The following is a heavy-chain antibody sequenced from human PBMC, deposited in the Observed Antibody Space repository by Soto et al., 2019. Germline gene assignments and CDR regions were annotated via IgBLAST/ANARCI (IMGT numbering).Heavy chain of an antibody. CDR3: ARGTPLDSSGYYLFSWYYFDY. CDR2: IIPIFGTA. Sequence: QVQLVQSGAEVKKPGSSVKVSCKASGGTFSSYAISWVRQAPGQGLEWMGGIIPIFGTANYAQKFQGRVTINADESTSTAYMELSSLRSEDTAVYYCARGTPLDSSGYYLFSWYYFDYWGQGTLVTVSS. CDR1: GGTFSSYA. V-gene: IGHV1-69*01. J-gene: IGHJ4*02. D-gene: IGHD3-22*01.